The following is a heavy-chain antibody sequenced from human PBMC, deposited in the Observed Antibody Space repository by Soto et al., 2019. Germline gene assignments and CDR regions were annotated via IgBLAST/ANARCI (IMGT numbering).Heavy chain of an antibody. CDR1: GFTFSSYA. CDR3: AKAQYQLLYRSPYYGMDV. D-gene: IGHD2-2*02. V-gene: IGHV3-23*01. Sequence: PGGSLRLSCAASGFTFSSYAMSWVRQAPGKGLEWVSAISGSGGSTYYADSVKGRFTISRDNSKNTLYLQMNSLRAEDTAVYYCAKAQYQLLYRSPYYGMDVWGQGTTVTVSS. J-gene: IGHJ6*02. CDR2: ISGSGGST.